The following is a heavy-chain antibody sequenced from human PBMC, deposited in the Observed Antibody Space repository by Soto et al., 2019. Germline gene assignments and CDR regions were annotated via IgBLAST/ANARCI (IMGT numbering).Heavy chain of an antibody. V-gene: IGHV3-74*01. CDR1: GFTFGNFW. Sequence: GGSLRLSCAASGFTFGNFWMHWVRQAPGKGLVWVSRINSDGSTSYADSVKGRLTISRDNSKNTLYLQMNSLRAEDTAVYYCANDSGVYCSGGSCYYDYWGQGTLVTVSS. CDR3: ANDSGVYCSGGSCYYDY. CDR2: INSDGST. D-gene: IGHD2-15*01. J-gene: IGHJ4*02.